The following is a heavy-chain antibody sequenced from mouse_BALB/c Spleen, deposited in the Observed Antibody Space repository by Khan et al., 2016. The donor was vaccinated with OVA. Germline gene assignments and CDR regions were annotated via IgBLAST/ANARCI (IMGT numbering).Heavy chain of an antibody. D-gene: IGHD2-1*01. J-gene: IGHJ3*01. CDR1: GFTFSTYA. Sequence: EVQLVESGGGLVKPGGSLKLSCAASGFTFSTYAMSWVRQTPAKRLEWVATINSDGDYTYYLASVKGRFTISRDNAKNTLYLQMTSLRSEDTAMYYCARSRYGNFAYWGQGTLVTVSA. CDR2: INSDGDYT. CDR3: ARSRYGNFAY. V-gene: IGHV5-9-3*01.